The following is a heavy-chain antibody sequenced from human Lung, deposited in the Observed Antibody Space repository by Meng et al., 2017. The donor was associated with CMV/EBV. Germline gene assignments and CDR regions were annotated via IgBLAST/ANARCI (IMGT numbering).Heavy chain of an antibody. J-gene: IGHJ4*02. CDR3: ARDMIAYSSGRYGLYFDY. Sequence: GESXKISXAASGFTFSSYAMHWVRQAPGKGLEWVAVISYDGSNKYYADSVKGRFTISRDNSKNTLYLQMNSLRAEDTAVYYCARDMIAYSSGRYGLYFDYWGQGTXVTVSS. CDR1: GFTFSSYA. CDR2: ISYDGSNK. V-gene: IGHV3-30-3*01. D-gene: IGHD6-19*01.